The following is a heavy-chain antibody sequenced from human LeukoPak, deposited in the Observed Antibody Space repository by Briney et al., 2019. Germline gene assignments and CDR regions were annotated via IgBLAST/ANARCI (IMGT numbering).Heavy chain of an antibody. D-gene: IGHD2-21*01. V-gene: IGHV5-51*01. CDR1: GNSFTSYW. CDR3: ARGYCGGDCYSRYYYYYMDV. CDR2: IYPGDSDT. Sequence: GESLKISCKGSGNSFTSYWIGWVRQMPGKGLEWMGIIYPGDSDTRYSPSFQGQVTISADKSISTAYLQWSSLKASDTAMYYCARGYCGGDCYSRYYYYYMDVWGKGTTVTVSS. J-gene: IGHJ6*03.